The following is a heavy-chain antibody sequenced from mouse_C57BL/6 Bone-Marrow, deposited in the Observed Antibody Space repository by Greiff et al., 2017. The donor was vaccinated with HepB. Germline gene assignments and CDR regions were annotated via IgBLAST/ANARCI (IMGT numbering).Heavy chain of an antibody. CDR1: GYTFTSYG. CDR3: ARCYYGY. J-gene: IGHJ2*01. V-gene: IGHV1-81*01. CDR2: IYPRSGNT. Sequence: QVQLQQSGAELARPGASVKLSCKASGYTFTSYGISWVKQRTGQGLEWIGEIYPRSGNTYYNEKFKGKATLTADKTSSTAYMELRSLTSEDSAVYFCARCYYGYWGQGTTLTVSS.